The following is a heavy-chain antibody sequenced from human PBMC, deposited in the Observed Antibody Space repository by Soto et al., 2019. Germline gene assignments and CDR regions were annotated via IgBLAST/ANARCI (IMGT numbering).Heavy chain of an antibody. V-gene: IGHV1-3*01. D-gene: IGHD2-2*01. CDR3: ARVLDIVVVPRGMDV. Sequence: QVQLVQSGAEVKKPGASVKVSCKASGYTFTSYAMHWVRQAPGQRLEWMGWINAGNGNTKYSQKFQGRVTITRDTSESTAYMELSSLRSEDTAVYYCARVLDIVVVPRGMDVWGQGTTVTVSS. CDR1: GYTFTSYA. J-gene: IGHJ6*02. CDR2: INAGNGNT.